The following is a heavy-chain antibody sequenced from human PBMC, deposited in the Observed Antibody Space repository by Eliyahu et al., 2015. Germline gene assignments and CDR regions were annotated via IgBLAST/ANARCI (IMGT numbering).Heavy chain of an antibody. V-gene: IGHV4-39*01. CDR2: IYYSGGT. CDR1: GGSISSXXYY. J-gene: IGHJ4*02. D-gene: IGHD5-18*01. Sequence: QLQLQESGPGLVKPSETLSLTCTVSGGSISSXXYYWGWIRQPPGKGLEWIGSIYYSGGTYYNPSLKSRVTISVDTSKNQFSLKLSSVTAADTAVYYCARHRGYSYGYVPGTFDYWSQGTLVTVSS. CDR3: ARHRGYSYGYVPGTFDY.